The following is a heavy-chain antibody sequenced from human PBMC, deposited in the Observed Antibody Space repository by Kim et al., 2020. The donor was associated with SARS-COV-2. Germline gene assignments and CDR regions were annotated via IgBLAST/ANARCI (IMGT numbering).Heavy chain of an antibody. V-gene: IGHV3-11*06. CDR3: ARVVTIFGVVCWFDP. J-gene: IGHJ5*02. D-gene: IGHD3-3*01. Sequence: KGRFTTAKENAKNSLYLQMNRLRAEDTAVYYCARVVTIFGVVCWFDPWGQGTLVTVSS.